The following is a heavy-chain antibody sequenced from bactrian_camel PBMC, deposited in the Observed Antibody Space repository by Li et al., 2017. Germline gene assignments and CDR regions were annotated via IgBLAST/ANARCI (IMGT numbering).Heavy chain of an antibody. V-gene: IGHV3S57*01. CDR2: IDSDGST. Sequence: HVQLVESGGRSVQVGGCLRLSCASSGYDARVASRCMGWFRQPPGKEREGVAIIDSDGSTGYEDSVKGRFTISRDNTKNTLYLQMNSLKPEDTAMYYCAAGLAL. CDR1: GYDARVASRC. D-gene: IGHD1*01.